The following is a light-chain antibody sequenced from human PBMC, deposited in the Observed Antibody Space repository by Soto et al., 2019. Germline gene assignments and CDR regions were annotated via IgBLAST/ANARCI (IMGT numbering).Light chain of an antibody. V-gene: IGLV2-14*01. CDR1: RSDVGAYNY. CDR2: EVT. J-gene: IGLJ1*01. CDR3: ISFTRRFTSV. Sequence: QSVLTQPASVSGSPGQSIAISCTGTRSDVGAYNYVSWYQQHPGKAPKLMISEVTNRPSGVSDRFSGSKSGNTASLTISGLQAEDEADYYCISFTRRFTSVFGTGTTVTVL.